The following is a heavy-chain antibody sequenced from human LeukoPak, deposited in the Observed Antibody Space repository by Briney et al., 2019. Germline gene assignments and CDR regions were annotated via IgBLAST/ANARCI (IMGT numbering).Heavy chain of an antibody. Sequence: AASVKVSCKASGYTFTGYGISWVRQAPGQGLEWMGWSSDYNGHKNYAQRLQGRVTMTTDTSTNIPYIELRSLIPDDTAVYYCARDRYGTGSYDYWGQGTLVAVSS. V-gene: IGHV1-18*04. D-gene: IGHD3-10*01. CDR2: SSDYNGHK. J-gene: IGHJ4*02. CDR1: GYTFTGYG. CDR3: ARDRYGTGSYDY.